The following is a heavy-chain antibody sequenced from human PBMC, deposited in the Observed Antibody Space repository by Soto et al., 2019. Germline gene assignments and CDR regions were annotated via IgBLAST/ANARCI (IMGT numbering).Heavy chain of an antibody. Sequence: APGKGLEWVSAISSGGGSTYYAESVKGRFTISRDNSKNTVYLQMNSLRAEDTAVYYCAKMVTHLDAFVTWGQGTMVTVS. D-gene: IGHD2-8*01. V-gene: IGHV3-23*01. J-gene: IGHJ3*02. CDR2: ISSGGGST. CDR3: AKMVTHLDAFVT.